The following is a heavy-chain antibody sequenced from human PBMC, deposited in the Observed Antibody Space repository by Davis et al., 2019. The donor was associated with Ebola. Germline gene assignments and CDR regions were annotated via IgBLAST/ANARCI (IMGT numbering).Heavy chain of an antibody. CDR1: GGSFSGYS. CDR2: SYHCGRT. J-gene: IGHJ4*02. CDR3: AREGQLEVYLDY. V-gene: IGHV4-34*01. D-gene: IGHD1-1*01. Sequence: SETLSLTCALYGGSFSGYSSSCISHLPGKGMGWNGASYHCGRTHYNPSLNSRVTISVDKSKKQFSLKLSSVTAADTAVYYCAREGQLEVYLDYWGQGTLVTVSS.